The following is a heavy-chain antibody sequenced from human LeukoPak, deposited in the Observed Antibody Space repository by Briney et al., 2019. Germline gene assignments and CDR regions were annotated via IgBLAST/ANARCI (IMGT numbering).Heavy chain of an antibody. CDR3: ARQGTYSSSWSSFDY. CDR1: GGSISSGYY. Sequence: SETLSLTCTVSGGSISSGYYWGWIRQPPGKGLEWIGSIYHSGSTYYNPSLKSRVTISVDTSKNQFSLKLSSVTAADTAVYYCARQGTYSSSWSSFDYWGQGTLVTVSS. D-gene: IGHD6-13*01. J-gene: IGHJ4*02. CDR2: IYHSGST. V-gene: IGHV4-38-2*02.